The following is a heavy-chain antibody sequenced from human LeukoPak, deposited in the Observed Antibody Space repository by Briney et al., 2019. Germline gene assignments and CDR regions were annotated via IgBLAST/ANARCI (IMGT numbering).Heavy chain of an antibody. V-gene: IGHV3-23*01. J-gene: IGHJ4*02. CDR1: GFTFSSYA. D-gene: IGHD3-9*01. CDR3: AKTGGRVLRYFDWLLQY. Sequence: GGSLRLSCAASGFTFSSYAMSWVRQAPGKGLEWVSAISGSGGSTYYTDSVKGRFTISRDNSKNTLYLQMNSLRAEDTAVYYCAKTGGRVLRYFDWLLQYWGQGTLVTVSS. CDR2: ISGSGGST.